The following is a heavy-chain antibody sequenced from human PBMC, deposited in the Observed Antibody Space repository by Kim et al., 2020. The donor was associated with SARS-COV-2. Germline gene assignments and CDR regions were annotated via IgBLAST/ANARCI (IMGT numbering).Heavy chain of an antibody. CDR1: GGSVSSGSYY. V-gene: IGHV4-61*01. Sequence: SETLSLTCTVSGGSVSSGSYYWSWIRQPPGKGLEWIGYIYYSGSTNYNPSLKSRVTISVDTSKNQFSLKLSSVTAADTAVYYCARDLIPTRYYRPQYGMDVWGQGTTVTVSS. D-gene: IGHD3-10*01. CDR3: ARDLIPTRYYRPQYGMDV. CDR2: IYYSGST. J-gene: IGHJ6*02.